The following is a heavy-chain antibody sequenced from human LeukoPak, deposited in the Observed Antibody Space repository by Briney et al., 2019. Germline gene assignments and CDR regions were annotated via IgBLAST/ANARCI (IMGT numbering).Heavy chain of an antibody. Sequence: GESLKISCKGSGYSFSNYWIGWVRQMPGKVVEWMGILNPGDSDTRYSPPFQGQVTISVDKFISTAYLQWSSLKASDTAMYYCARRGSSGWHFYYFDYWGQGTLVTVSS. CDR1: GYSFSNYW. J-gene: IGHJ4*02. D-gene: IGHD6-19*01. V-gene: IGHV5-51*01. CDR3: ARRGSSGWHFYYFDY. CDR2: LNPGDSDT.